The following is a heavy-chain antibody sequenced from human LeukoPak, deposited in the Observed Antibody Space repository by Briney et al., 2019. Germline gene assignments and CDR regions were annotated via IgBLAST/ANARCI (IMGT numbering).Heavy chain of an antibody. V-gene: IGHV5-51*01. J-gene: IGHJ6*03. CDR3: ARVRCSGGSRKYYYYYYYMDV. Sequence: GESLKISCKGSGYSFTSYWIGWVRQMPGKGLELMGIIYPGDSDTRYSPSFQGQVTISADKSISTAYLQWSSLKASDTAMYYCARVRCSGGSRKYYYYYYYMDVWGKGTTVTVSS. CDR1: GYSFTSYW. CDR2: IYPGDSDT. D-gene: IGHD2-15*01.